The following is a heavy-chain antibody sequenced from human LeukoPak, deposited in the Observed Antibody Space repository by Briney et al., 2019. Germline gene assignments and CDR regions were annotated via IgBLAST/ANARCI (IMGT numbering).Heavy chain of an antibody. CDR1: GFTFSSYW. Sequence: PGGSLRLSCAASGFTFSSYWMSWVRQAPGKGLEWVANINQDGSDKHYVDSVKGRFTISRDNTKNSLFLQINSLRAEDTAVYYCARDFSGLPATYWGQGTLVTVSS. CDR3: ARDFSGLPATY. J-gene: IGHJ4*02. D-gene: IGHD6-25*01. CDR2: INQDGSDK. V-gene: IGHV3-7*01.